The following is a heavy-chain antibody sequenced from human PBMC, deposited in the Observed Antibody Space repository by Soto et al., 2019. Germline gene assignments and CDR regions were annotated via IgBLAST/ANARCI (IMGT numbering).Heavy chain of an antibody. D-gene: IGHD3-10*01. V-gene: IGHV4-31*03. Sequence: QVQLQESGPGLVKPSQTLSLTCTVSGGSISSGGYYWSWIRQHPGKGLEWIGYIYYSGSTYYNPSRKSRVTISVDTSKNQFSLKLSSVTAADTAVYYCAREGSDTNSWFDPWGQGTLVTVSS. CDR2: IYYSGST. CDR1: GGSISSGGYY. J-gene: IGHJ5*02. CDR3: AREGSDTNSWFDP.